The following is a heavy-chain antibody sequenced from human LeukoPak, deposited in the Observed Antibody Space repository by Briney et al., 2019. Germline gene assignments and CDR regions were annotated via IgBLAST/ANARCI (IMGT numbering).Heavy chain of an antibody. D-gene: IGHD2/OR15-2a*01. CDR3: AREGPNIYYFDN. CDR2: IKAGGDT. Sequence: GASVKVSCKASGYTFTGYYMHWVRQAPGQGLEWIGIIKAGGDTLYAQKFQGRVTVTRDTSTSAVYMDMNSLRSEDTAIYYCAREGPNIYYFDNWGQGTLVTVSS. CDR1: GYTFTGYY. J-gene: IGHJ4*02. V-gene: IGHV1-46*01.